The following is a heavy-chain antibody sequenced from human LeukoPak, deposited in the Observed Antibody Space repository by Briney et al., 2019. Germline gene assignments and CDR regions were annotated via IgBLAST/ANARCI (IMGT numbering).Heavy chain of an antibody. CDR3: ARSTGATHYYYYYMDV. D-gene: IGHD1-7*01. Sequence: SVKVSCKASGGTFSSYAISWVRQAPGQGLEWMGGIIPIFGSTNYAQKFQGRVTISTDESTSTAYMELSSLRSEDTAVYYCARSTGATHYYYYYMDVWGKGATVTVSS. CDR1: GGTFSSYA. V-gene: IGHV1-69*05. CDR2: IIPIFGST. J-gene: IGHJ6*03.